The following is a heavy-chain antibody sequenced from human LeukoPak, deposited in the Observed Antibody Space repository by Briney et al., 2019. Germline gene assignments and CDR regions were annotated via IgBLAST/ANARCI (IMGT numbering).Heavy chain of an antibody. V-gene: IGHV3-7*01. Sequence: PGGSLRLSCAASGFTFSSYWMHWVRQAPGKGLEWVANIKQDGSEKYYVDSVKGRFTISRDNAKNSLFLQMNSLRAEDTAVYYCARDRVGSGSYYDYWGQGTLVTVSS. D-gene: IGHD1-26*01. J-gene: IGHJ4*02. CDR1: GFTFSSYW. CDR2: IKQDGSEK. CDR3: ARDRVGSGSYYDY.